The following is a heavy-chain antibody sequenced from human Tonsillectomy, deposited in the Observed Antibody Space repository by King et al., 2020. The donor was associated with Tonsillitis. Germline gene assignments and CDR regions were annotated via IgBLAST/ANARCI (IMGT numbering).Heavy chain of an antibody. CDR3: ARPGGPVHDAVDI. Sequence: QLVQSGAEVKKPGSSVKVSCKASGGTFSSYAISWVRQAPGQGLEWMGWIIPILGTSNYAQKFQGRVTITADESTRTAYMELTGLRSEDTAVYFCARPGGPVHDAVDIWGKGTMVTVAS. D-gene: IGHD3-16*01. V-gene: IGHV1-69*01. J-gene: IGHJ3*02. CDR2: IIPILGTS. CDR1: GGTFSSYA.